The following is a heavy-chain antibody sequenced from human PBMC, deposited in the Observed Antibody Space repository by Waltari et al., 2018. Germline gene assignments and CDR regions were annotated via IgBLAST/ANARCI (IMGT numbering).Heavy chain of an antibody. Sequence: QVQLQESGPGLVKPPETLSLTCSVSGYSISSGYYWGWIRRPPGKGLEWIAAVFHDGSSFYNPSLKSRLTISGDKSNNQLSLNLNSVTAADTAVYYCARKVSGWTLDAFDIWGRGTMVTVSS. D-gene: IGHD6-19*01. V-gene: IGHV4-38-2*01. CDR3: ARKVSGWTLDAFDI. J-gene: IGHJ3*02. CDR2: VFHDGSS. CDR1: GYSISSGYY.